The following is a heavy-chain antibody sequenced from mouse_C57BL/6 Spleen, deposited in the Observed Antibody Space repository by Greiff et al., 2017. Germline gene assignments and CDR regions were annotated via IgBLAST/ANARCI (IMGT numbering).Heavy chain of an antibody. CDR2: IRSKSNNYAT. D-gene: IGHD2-1*01. Sequence: EVMLVESGGGLVQPKGSLKLSCAASGFSFNTYAMNWVRQAPGKGLEWVARIRSKSNNYATYYADSVKDRFTISRDDSESMLYLQMNNLKTEDTAMYYCVSRHGNSWFAYWGQGTLVTVSA. CDR3: VSRHGNSWFAY. J-gene: IGHJ3*01. CDR1: GFSFNTYA. V-gene: IGHV10-1*01.